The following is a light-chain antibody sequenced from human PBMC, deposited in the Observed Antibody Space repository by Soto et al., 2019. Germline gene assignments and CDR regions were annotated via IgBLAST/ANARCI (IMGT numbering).Light chain of an antibody. Sequence: ELVLTQSPATLSLSPGERANLSCMSSQSVSSYLAWYQQKPGQAPRLLIYDAYKRATGLPDRFSGSGSGTDFTLTISRLEPEDLAVYYGQQRSNWPPITVGQGTRLEIK. CDR3: QQRSNWPPIT. V-gene: IGKV3-11*01. J-gene: IGKJ5*01. CDR1: QSVSSY. CDR2: DAY.